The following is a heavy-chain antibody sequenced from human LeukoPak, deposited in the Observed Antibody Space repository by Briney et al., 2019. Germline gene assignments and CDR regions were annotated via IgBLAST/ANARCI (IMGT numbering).Heavy chain of an antibody. CDR3: AINAYCSSNSCWGNYYYYYMDV. D-gene: IGHD2-2*01. Sequence: ASVKVSCKVSGYTLTELSMHWVRQTPGKGLEWMGGFDPEDGETIYAQKFQGRVTLTEDTSTDTAYMELSSLRSADTAMYYCAINAYCSSNSCWGNYYYYYMDVWGKGTTVTVSS. V-gene: IGHV1-24*01. CDR1: GYTLTELS. CDR2: FDPEDGET. J-gene: IGHJ6*03.